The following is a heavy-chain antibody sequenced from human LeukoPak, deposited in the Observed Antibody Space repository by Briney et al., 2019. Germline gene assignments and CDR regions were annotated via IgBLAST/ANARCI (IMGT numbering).Heavy chain of an antibody. D-gene: IGHD3-22*01. J-gene: IGHJ4*02. CDR1: GYTFTDYT. V-gene: IGHV1-3*01. CDR2: INGGSGNT. CDR3: ANPRYDSSGYYYVD. Sequence: GASVKVSCRASGYTFTDYTMHWLRRAPGQRLDWMGWINGGSGNTKYSPEFQGRVTITRDTSASTAYMELSSLRSEDTAVYYCANPRYDSSGYYYVDWGQGTLVTVSS.